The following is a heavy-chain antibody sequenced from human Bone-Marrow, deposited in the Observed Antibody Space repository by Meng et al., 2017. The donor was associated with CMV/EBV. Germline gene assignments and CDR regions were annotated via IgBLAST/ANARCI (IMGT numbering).Heavy chain of an antibody. CDR2: ISYDGSNK. CDR1: GCTFSSYA. Sequence: SCAASGCTFSSYAMHWVRQAPGKGLEWVAVISYDGSNKYYADSVKGRFTISRDNSKNTLYLQMNSLRAEDTAVYYCARGVAAAGYFDYWGQGTLVTVSS. V-gene: IGHV3-30*04. J-gene: IGHJ4*02. CDR3: ARGVAAAGYFDY. D-gene: IGHD2-15*01.